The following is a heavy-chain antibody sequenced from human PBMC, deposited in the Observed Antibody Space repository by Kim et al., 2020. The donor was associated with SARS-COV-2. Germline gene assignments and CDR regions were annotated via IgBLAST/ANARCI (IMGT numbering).Heavy chain of an antibody. CDR2: IIPIFGTA. CDR3: ARDAKSYGSGVYYFDY. CDR1: GGTFSSYA. D-gene: IGHD3-10*01. J-gene: IGHJ4*02. V-gene: IGHV1-69*13. Sequence: SVKVSCKASGGTFSSYAISWVRQAPGQGLEWMGGIIPIFGTANYAQKFQGRVTITADESTSTAYMELSSLRSEDTAVYYCARDAKSYGSGVYYFDYWGQGTLVTVSS.